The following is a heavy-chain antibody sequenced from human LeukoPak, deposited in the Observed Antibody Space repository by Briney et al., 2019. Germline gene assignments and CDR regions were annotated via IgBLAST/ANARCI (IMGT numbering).Heavy chain of an antibody. CDR3: AKGRIAAAIFDY. J-gene: IGHJ4*02. D-gene: IGHD6-13*01. CDR1: GFTFSSYW. CDR2: IKQDGSEK. Sequence: GGSLRLSCAASGFTFSSYWMSWVRQAPGKGLEWVANIKQDGSEKYYVDSVKGRFTISRDNAKNSLYLQMNSLRAEDTAVYHCAKGRIAAAIFDYWGQGTLVTVSS. V-gene: IGHV3-7*03.